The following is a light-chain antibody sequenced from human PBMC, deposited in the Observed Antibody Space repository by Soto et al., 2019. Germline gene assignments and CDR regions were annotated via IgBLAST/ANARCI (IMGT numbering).Light chain of an antibody. Sequence: AIQMTQSPSSFSASTGDRVTITCLASQGISSYLAWYQQKPGEAPKLLIYGASTLQAGVPSRFSGSGSGTDFSLIISCLQSDDFATYYCQQYYSYLVTFGQGTKL. CDR3: QQYYSYLVT. CDR2: GAS. V-gene: IGKV1-8*01. J-gene: IGKJ2*01. CDR1: QGISSY.